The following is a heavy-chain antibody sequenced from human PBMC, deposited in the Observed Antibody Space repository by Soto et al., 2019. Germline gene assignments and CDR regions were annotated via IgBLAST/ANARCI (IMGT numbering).Heavy chain of an antibody. CDR3: ARGPDDSDVPPWDH. CDR1: GYNFNQYY. Sequence: QVQLVQSGPEVRKPGASVRLSCATSGYNFNQYYIHWVRQAPGQGLEWMGIINLRGGTTEYAHKFRGRVTVTGDTSTRTAYMELSSLRSEDTAVYFCARGPDDSDVPPWDHWGQGTLITVSS. J-gene: IGHJ4*02. CDR2: INLRGGTT. V-gene: IGHV1-46*02. D-gene: IGHD4-17*01.